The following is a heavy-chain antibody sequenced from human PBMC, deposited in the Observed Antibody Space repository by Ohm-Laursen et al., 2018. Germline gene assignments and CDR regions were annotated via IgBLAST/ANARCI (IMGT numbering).Heavy chain of an antibody. V-gene: IGHV3-53*01. CDR3: AKVPRYCSGGSCRGGYFQY. Sequence: SLRLSCAASGFTVSGNYMSWVRQAPGKGLEWVSVIYSGGGTNYADSVKGRFTISRDNSKNTLYLQMNSLRAEDTAVYYCAKVPRYCSGGSCRGGYFQYWGQGTLVTVSS. J-gene: IGHJ1*01. D-gene: IGHD2-15*01. CDR1: GFTVSGNY. CDR2: IYSGGGT.